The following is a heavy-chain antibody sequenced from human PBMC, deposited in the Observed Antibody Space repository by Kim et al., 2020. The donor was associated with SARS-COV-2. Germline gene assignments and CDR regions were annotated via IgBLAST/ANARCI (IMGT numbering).Heavy chain of an antibody. D-gene: IGHD3-10*01. V-gene: IGHV7-4-1*02. Sequence: ASVKVSCKASGYTFTSYAMNWVRQAPGQGLEWMGWINTNTGNPTYAQGFTGRFVFSLDTSVSTAYLQISSLKAEDTAVYYCARERSYYYGSGSYLYSYWGQGTLVTVSS. CDR2: INTNTGNP. J-gene: IGHJ4*02. CDR3: ARERSYYYGSGSYLYSY. CDR1: GYTFTSYA.